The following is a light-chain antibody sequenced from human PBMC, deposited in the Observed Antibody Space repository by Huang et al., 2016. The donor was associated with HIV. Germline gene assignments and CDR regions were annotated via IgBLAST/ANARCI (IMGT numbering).Light chain of an antibody. CDR1: QDITNY. J-gene: IGKJ4*01. Sequence: DIQMTQSPSSLSASIGDRVTITCQASQDITNYLVWYQQKPGKAPKLLIYHASSLEAGVPSRFSGSGSGTYFTFTISSLQPEDVATYYCQHYDNLLPLTFGGGTKVEI. CDR3: QHYDNLLPLT. V-gene: IGKV1-33*01. CDR2: HAS.